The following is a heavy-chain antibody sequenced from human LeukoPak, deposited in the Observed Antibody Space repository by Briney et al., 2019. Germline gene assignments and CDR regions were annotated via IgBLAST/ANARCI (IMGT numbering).Heavy chain of an antibody. CDR3: ARQVDSTMALPDY. CDR2: ISAYNGNT. D-gene: IGHD3-10*01. CDR1: VYTFARYG. J-gene: IGHJ4*02. Sequence: ASVKVSCKASVYTFARYGVTWVRQAPGQGLEWMGWISAYNGNTNYAQKLQGRVTMTTDTSTSTAYMELRSLRSDDTAVYYCARQVDSTMALPDYWGQGTLVTVSS. V-gene: IGHV1-18*01.